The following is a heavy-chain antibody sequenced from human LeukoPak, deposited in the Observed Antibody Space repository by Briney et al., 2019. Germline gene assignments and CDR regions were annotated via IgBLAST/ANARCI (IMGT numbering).Heavy chain of an antibody. CDR3: ASGQLYYDSSGYTFDY. CDR1: GGSISSGGYY. J-gene: IGHJ4*02. CDR2: IYYSGST. V-gene: IGHV4-31*03. D-gene: IGHD3-22*01. Sequence: SETLSLTCTVPGGSISSGGYYWSWIRQRPGKGLEWIGYIYYSGSTYYNPSLKSRVTISVDTSKNQFSLKLSSVTAADTAVYYCASGQLYYDSSGYTFDYWGQGTLVTVSS.